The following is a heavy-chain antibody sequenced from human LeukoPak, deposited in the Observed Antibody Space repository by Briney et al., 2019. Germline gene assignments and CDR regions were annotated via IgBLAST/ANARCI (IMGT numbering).Heavy chain of an antibody. Sequence: PGGSLRLSCAASGFTFDDYAMHWVRQAPGKGLEWVSVIYSGGSTYYADSVKGRFTISRDHSKNTLYLQMNSLKADDTAVYYCARAWSGTQYYFDYWGQGTLVTVSS. CDR2: IYSGGST. D-gene: IGHD3-3*01. J-gene: IGHJ4*02. V-gene: IGHV3-66*01. CDR3: ARAWSGTQYYFDY. CDR1: GFTFDDYA.